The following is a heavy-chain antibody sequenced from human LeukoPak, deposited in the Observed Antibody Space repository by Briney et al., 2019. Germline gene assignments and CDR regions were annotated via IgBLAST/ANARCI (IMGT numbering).Heavy chain of an antibody. Sequence: GESLQISCKTSGYTFTNYWIGWVRQLPGKGLEWMGILYPGPGAGPGGSNPIYSPSFQGQVTISADNSITTAYLQWSSVKASDTAMYYCARHSTRPNWYSPIDYWGQGTLVTVSS. CDR3: ARHSTRPNWYSPIDY. CDR1: GYTFTNYW. J-gene: IGHJ4*02. D-gene: IGHD2-21*01. V-gene: IGHV5-51*01. CDR2: LYPGPGAGPGGSNP.